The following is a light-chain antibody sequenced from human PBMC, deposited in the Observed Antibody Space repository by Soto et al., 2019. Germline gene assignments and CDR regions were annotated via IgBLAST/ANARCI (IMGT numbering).Light chain of an antibody. Sequence: DIQMTQSPSSLSASVGDTVTITCRASQYISYYLSWHQQKPGQAPKLLIHGAATLQSGVPSRFRGSGSETVFTLTISSLQAEDFATYYCQQSYSTVVTFGGGTKVEIK. CDR1: QYISYY. CDR3: QQSYSTVVT. V-gene: IGKV1-39*01. J-gene: IGKJ4*01. CDR2: GAA.